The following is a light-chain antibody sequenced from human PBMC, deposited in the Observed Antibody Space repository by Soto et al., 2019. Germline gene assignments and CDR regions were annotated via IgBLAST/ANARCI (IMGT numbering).Light chain of an antibody. Sequence: QSVLTQPPSVSSTPGQTVTISCSGSTSNIGTFYVYWYQHLPGTAPKLLIYIDDQRTSGVSDRFSGSKSGTSASLAISGLRSDDEADYYCAAWDDNLNAYVFGSGTKLTVL. CDR1: TSNIGTFY. J-gene: IGLJ1*01. CDR3: AAWDDNLNAYV. CDR2: IDD. V-gene: IGLV1-47*02.